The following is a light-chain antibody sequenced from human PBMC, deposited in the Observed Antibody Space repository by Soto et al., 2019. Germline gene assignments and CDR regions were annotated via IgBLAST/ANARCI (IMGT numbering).Light chain of an antibody. CDR2: GAS. V-gene: IGKV3-20*01. Sequence: EIELTGSRDTLYLSTGERANLSCRASQGLSGTYLAWYQQKPGQAPRLLIYGASSRATGVPDRFSGSGSGTDFTLNISRLEPEDFAVYYCQQYGDSPITFGQGGLLEVK. J-gene: IGKJ5*01. CDR3: QQYGDSPIT. CDR1: QGLSGTY.